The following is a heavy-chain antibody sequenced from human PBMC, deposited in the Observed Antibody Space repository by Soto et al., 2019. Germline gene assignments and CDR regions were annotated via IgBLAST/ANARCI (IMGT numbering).Heavy chain of an antibody. J-gene: IGHJ4*02. D-gene: IGHD1-1*01. CDR3: ARLEKTGTTSY. V-gene: IGHV3-7*03. Sequence: PGGSLRLSXAASGFTFSSYWMSWVRQAPGRGLEWVANIKQDGSEKYYVDSVKGRFTISRDNAKNSLYLQMNSLRAEDTAVYYCARLEKTGTTSYWGQGTLVTVSS. CDR2: IKQDGSEK. CDR1: GFTFSSYW.